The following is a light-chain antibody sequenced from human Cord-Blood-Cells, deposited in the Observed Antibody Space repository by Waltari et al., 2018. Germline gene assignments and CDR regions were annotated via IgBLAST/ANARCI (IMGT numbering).Light chain of an antibody. CDR2: GAS. Sequence: ELVLTQSPGPLSLSTGERATLSCRASPSVSSSYLAWYQQKPGQAPRLLIYGASSRATGIPDRCSGSGSGTDFTLTISRLEPEDFAVYYCQQYGSSPWTFGQGTKVEIK. CDR3: QQYGSSPWT. J-gene: IGKJ1*01. V-gene: IGKV3-20*01. CDR1: PSVSSSY.